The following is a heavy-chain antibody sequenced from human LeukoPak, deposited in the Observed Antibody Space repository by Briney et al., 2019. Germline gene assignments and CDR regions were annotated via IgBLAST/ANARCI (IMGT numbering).Heavy chain of an antibody. Sequence: SETLSLTCTVSGGSISSYYWSWIRQPPGKGLEWIGYIYHSGSTNYNPSLKSRVTISVDTSKNQFSLKLSSVTAADTAVYYCARQIGIQLWSYFDYWGQGTLVTVSS. V-gene: IGHV4-59*08. J-gene: IGHJ4*02. CDR3: ARQIGIQLWSYFDY. D-gene: IGHD5-18*01. CDR2: IYHSGST. CDR1: GGSISSYY.